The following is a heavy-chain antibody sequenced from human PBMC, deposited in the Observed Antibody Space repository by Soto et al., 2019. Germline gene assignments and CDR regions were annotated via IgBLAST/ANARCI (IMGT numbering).Heavy chain of an antibody. CDR2: IVPLLGIT. V-gene: IGHV1-69*01. CDR3: ATDPRSITGTTSSEDFQH. D-gene: IGHD1-20*01. Sequence: QAQLMQSGAEVKKPGSSVKVSCKASGGTFSDYAISWVRQAPGQGLEWMGGIVPLLGITNYAQKFQGRITIAADESTGTAYMDLRSLRSEDAAVYYCATDPRSITGTTSSEDFQHWGQGTLVSVSS. CDR1: GGTFSDYA. J-gene: IGHJ1*01.